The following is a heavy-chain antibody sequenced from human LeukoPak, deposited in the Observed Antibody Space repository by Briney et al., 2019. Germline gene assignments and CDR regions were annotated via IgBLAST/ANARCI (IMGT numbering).Heavy chain of an antibody. Sequence: GGSLRLSCAASGFTFSSYAMHWVRQAPGKGLEWVAVISYDGSNKYYADSVKGRFTISRDNSKNTLYLQMNSLRAEDTAVYYCARDLYSGSFYWGQGTLVTVSS. J-gene: IGHJ4*02. CDR3: ARDLYSGSFY. CDR1: GFTFSSYA. D-gene: IGHD5-12*01. V-gene: IGHV3-30-3*01. CDR2: ISYDGSNK.